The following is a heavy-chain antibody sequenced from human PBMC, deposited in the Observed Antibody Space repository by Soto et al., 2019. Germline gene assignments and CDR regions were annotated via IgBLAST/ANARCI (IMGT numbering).Heavy chain of an antibody. CDR2: INSDGSST. D-gene: IGHD3-3*01. V-gene: IGHV3-74*01. J-gene: IGHJ4*02. Sequence: EVQLVESGGGLVQPGGSLRLSCAASGFTFSSYWMHWVRQAPGKGLVWVSRINSDGSSTSYADSVKGRFTISRDNAKNTLYLQMNSLRAEDTAVYYCAREEVDFFGGYGELHYWGQGTLVTVSS. CDR3: AREEVDFFGGYGELHY. CDR1: GFTFSSYW.